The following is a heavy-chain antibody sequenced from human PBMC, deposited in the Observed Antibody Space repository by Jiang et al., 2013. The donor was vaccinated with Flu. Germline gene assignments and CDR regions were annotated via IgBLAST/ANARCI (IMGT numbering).Heavy chain of an antibody. CDR2: INSDGSST. CDR1: GFTFSSYW. J-gene: IGHJ6*04. Sequence: GFTFSSYWMHWVRQAPGKGLVWVSRINSDGSSTSYADSVKGRFTISRDNAKNTLYLQMNSLRAEDTAVYYCARERKALSRGYYGMDVWGKGTTVTVSS. V-gene: IGHV3-74*01. CDR3: ARERKALSRGYYGMDV.